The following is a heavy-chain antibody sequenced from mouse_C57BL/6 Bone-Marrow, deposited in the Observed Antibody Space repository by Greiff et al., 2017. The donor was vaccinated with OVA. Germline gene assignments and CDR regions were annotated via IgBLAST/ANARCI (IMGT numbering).Heavy chain of an antibody. J-gene: IGHJ2*01. D-gene: IGHD1-1*01. CDR3: ARVRAYYYGPYYFDY. CDR1: GYTFTDHT. Sequence: QVQLQQSDAELVKPGASVKISCKVSGYTFTDHTIHWMKQRPEQGLEWIGYIYPRDGSTKYNEKFKGKAKLNADKTSSTAYMQLNSLTSEDSAVYFCARVRAYYYGPYYFDYWGQGTTLTVSS. V-gene: IGHV1-78*01. CDR2: IYPRDGST.